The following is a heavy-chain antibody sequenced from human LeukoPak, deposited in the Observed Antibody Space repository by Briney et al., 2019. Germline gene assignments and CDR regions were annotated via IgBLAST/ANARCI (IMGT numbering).Heavy chain of an antibody. J-gene: IGHJ4*02. D-gene: IGHD3-10*01. V-gene: IGHV3-20*04. Sequence: PGGSLRLSCAASGFTFDNYGMRWVRQVPGKGLEWVSSINANGGSIAYADSVKGRFTISRDNAKNSLYLQMNSLRADDTAVYYCARERYGSGSSFDYWGQRTLVTVSS. CDR2: INANGGSI. CDR1: GFTFDNYG. CDR3: ARERYGSGSSFDY.